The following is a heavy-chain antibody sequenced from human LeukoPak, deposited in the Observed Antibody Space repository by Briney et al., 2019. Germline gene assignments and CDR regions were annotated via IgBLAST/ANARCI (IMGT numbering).Heavy chain of an antibody. V-gene: IGHV3-9*01. Sequence: GGSLRLSCAASGFTFDDYAMHWVRQAPGKGLEWVSGISWNSGSIGYADSVKGRFTTSRDNAKNSLYLQMNSLRAEDTALYYCAKDRGSGSYFSYFDYWGQGTLVTVSS. CDR3: AKDRGSGSYFSYFDY. CDR2: ISWNSGSI. J-gene: IGHJ4*02. D-gene: IGHD3-10*01. CDR1: GFTFDDYA.